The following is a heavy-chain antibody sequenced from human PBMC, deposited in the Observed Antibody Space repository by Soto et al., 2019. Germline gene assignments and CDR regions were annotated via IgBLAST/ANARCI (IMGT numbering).Heavy chain of an antibody. CDR1: GFSLSTSGLG. V-gene: IGHV2-5*01. J-gene: IGHJ4*02. CDR2: IYCTDAK. Sequence: QITLKQSGPTLVKPTQTLTLTCTFSGFSLSTSGLGVASIRQPPGKALDWLALIYCTDAKRYSPSLMSTLIITKDTSKDHVVLTMANMDPLDTAAYFWGHRPPSGRDYWGRGALVTVSS. CDR3: GHRPPSGRDY.